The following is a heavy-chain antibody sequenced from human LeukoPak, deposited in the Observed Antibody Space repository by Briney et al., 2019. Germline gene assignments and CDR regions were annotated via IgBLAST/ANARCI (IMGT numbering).Heavy chain of an antibody. CDR3: ARQSIAAAFGY. J-gene: IGHJ4*02. Sequence: SETLSLTCAVYGGSFSGYYWSWIRQPPGKGLEWIGEINHSGSTNYNPSFKSRVTISVDTSKNQFSLKLSSVTAADTAVYYCARQSIAAAFGYWGQGTLVTVSS. V-gene: IGHV4-34*01. CDR2: INHSGST. CDR1: GGSFSGYY. D-gene: IGHD6-13*01.